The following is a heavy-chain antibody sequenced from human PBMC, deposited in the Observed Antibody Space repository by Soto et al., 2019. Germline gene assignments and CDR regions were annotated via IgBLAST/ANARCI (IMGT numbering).Heavy chain of an antibody. J-gene: IGHJ4*02. D-gene: IGHD3-3*01. CDR2: IRGSGGST. CDR1: GFTFSSYA. Sequence: GGSLRLSCAASGFTFSSYAMSWVRQAPGKGLEWVSAIRGSGGSTYYADSVKGRFTISRDNSKNTLYLQMNSLRAEDTAVYYCAKDQGDYDFWSGAPFDYWGQGTLVTVSS. CDR3: AKDQGDYDFWSGAPFDY. V-gene: IGHV3-23*01.